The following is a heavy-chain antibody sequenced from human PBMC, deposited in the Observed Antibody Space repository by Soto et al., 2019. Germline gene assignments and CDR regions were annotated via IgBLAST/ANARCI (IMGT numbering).Heavy chain of an antibody. D-gene: IGHD5-12*01. CDR2: ISSSSSYI. V-gene: IGHV3-21*01. CDR1: GFTFSSYS. J-gene: IGHJ4*02. Sequence: EVQLVESGGGLVKPGGSLRLSCAASGFTFSSYSMNWVRQAPGKGLEWVSSISSSSSYIYYADSVKGRFTISRDNAKNSLYLQMNSLRAEDTAVYYCARDFWSKGSSQRSLHVMATDRAFDYWGQGPLVTVSS. CDR3: ARDFWSKGSSQRSLHVMATDRAFDY.